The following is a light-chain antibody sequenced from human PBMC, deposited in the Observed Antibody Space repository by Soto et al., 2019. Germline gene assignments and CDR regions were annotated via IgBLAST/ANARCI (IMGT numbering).Light chain of an antibody. CDR1: QSVSSY. J-gene: IGKJ5*01. V-gene: IGKV3-11*01. Sequence: IVLTQSPATPSLSPGKRANLSCGAGQSVSSYLAWYQQKPGQAPRLLIYGASNRATGIPARFSGSGSGTDFTLTISSLESEDFAVYDCQQHSNWTITFGQGTRLEIK. CDR2: GAS. CDR3: QQHSNWTIT.